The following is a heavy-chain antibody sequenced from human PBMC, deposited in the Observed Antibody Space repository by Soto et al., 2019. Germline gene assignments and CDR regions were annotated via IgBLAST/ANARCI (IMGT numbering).Heavy chain of an antibody. CDR1: GFSLSTSGVG. CDR3: AHRRRYYDSSGYYYLDY. CDR2: IYWDDDK. Sequence: QITLKESGPTLVKPTQTLTLTCTFSGFSLSTSGVGVGWIRQPPGKALEWLALIYWDDDKRYSPSLKSRLTINKDTSKNQVVLTMTNMDPVDTATYYCAHRRRYYDSSGYYYLDYWGQGTLVTVSS. V-gene: IGHV2-5*02. J-gene: IGHJ4*02. D-gene: IGHD3-22*01.